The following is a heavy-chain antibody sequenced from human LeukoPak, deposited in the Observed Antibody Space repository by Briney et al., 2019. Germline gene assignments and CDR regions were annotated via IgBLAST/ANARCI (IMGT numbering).Heavy chain of an antibody. CDR1: GFTFSSYA. CDR2: ISGSGGST. Sequence: PGGSLRLSCAASGFTFSSYAMSWVRQAPGKGLEWVSAISGSGGSTYYADSVKGRFTISRDNSKNTLYLQMNSLRAEDAAVYYCAKGNRYSYGCFDYWGQGTLVTVSS. CDR3: AKGNRYSYGCFDY. D-gene: IGHD5-18*01. J-gene: IGHJ4*02. V-gene: IGHV3-23*01.